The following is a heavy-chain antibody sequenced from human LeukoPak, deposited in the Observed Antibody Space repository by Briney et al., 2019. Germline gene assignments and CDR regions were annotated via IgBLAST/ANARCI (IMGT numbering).Heavy chain of an antibody. Sequence: ASVKVSCKASGYTFTSYYMDWVRQAPGQGLEWMGIINPSGGNTNYAQKLQGRVTMTTDTSTSTAYMELRSLRSDDTAVYYCARDSVLGVDYWGQGTLVTVSS. CDR2: INPSGGNT. J-gene: IGHJ4*02. CDR1: GYTFTSYY. CDR3: ARDSVLGVDY. V-gene: IGHV1-46*01.